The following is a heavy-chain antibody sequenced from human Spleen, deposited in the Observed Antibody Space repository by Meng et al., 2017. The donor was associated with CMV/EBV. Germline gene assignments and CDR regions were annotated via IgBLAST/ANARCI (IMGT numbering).Heavy chain of an antibody. V-gene: IGHV1-8*01. Sequence: ASVKVSCKASGYTFTNYDINWVRQAPGHGLEWVGWMNPNSGNTAYAQKFQGRVTMTRNTSMGTAYMELTSLKSDDTAMYYCAKLNARIPAGGDDAFDIWGHGTVVTVSS. J-gene: IGHJ3*02. CDR2: MNPNSGNT. CDR1: GYTFTNYD. D-gene: IGHD6-13*01. CDR3: AKLNARIPAGGDDAFDI.